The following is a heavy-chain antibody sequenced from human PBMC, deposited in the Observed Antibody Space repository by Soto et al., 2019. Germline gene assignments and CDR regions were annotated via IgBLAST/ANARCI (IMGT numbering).Heavy chain of an antibody. Sequence: SETLSLTCAVYGGSFSGYYWSWIRQPPGKGLEWIGEINHSGSTNYNPSLKSRVTISLDTSKNQFSLKLSSVTAADTAVYYCARAIVVPAAMPFDYWGQGTLVTVSS. D-gene: IGHD2-2*01. J-gene: IGHJ4*02. CDR3: ARAIVVPAAMPFDY. V-gene: IGHV4-34*01. CDR1: GGSFSGYY. CDR2: INHSGST.